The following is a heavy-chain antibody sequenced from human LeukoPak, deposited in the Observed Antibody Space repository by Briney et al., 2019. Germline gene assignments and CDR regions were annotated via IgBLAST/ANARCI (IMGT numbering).Heavy chain of an antibody. CDR1: GFTFSDYY. V-gene: IGHV3-11*01. D-gene: IGHD3-10*01. J-gene: IGHJ6*03. CDR2: ISSSGSTI. CDR3: ARDSTGVRGVILYYYMDV. Sequence: GGSLRLSCAASGFTFSDYYVSWIRQAPGKGLEWVSYISSSGSTIYYADSVKGRFTISRDNAKNSLYLQMNSLRAEDTAVYYCARDSTGVRGVILYYYMDVWGKGTTVTVSS.